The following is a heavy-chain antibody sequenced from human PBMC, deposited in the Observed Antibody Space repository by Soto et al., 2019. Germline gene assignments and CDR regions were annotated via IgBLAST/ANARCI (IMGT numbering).Heavy chain of an antibody. J-gene: IGHJ3*02. CDR1: GGSISSSSYY. V-gene: IGHV4-39*01. CDR2: IYYSGST. CDR3: ARPYCSGGSCYFAFDI. D-gene: IGHD2-15*01. Sequence: PSETLSLTWTVSGGSISSSSYYWGWIRQPPGKGLEWIGSIYYSGSTYYNPSLKSRVTISVDTSKNQFSLKLSSVTAADTAVYYCARPYCSGGSCYFAFDIWGQGTMVTVS.